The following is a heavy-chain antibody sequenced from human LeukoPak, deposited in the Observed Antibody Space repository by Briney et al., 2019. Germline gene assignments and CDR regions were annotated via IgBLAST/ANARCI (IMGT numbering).Heavy chain of an antibody. CDR3: ARDGYDFWSGYLNWFDP. D-gene: IGHD3-3*01. Sequence: ASVKVSCKASGYTFTGYYMHWVRQAPGQGLEWMGWINPNSGGTNYVQKFQGRVTMTRHTSISTAYMELSRLRSDDTAVYYCARDGYDFWSGYLNWFDPWGQGTLVTVSS. CDR2: INPNSGGT. CDR1: GYTFTGYY. V-gene: IGHV1-2*02. J-gene: IGHJ5*02.